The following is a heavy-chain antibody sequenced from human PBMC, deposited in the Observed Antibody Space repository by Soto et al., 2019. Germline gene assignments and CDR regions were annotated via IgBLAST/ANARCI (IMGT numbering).Heavy chain of an antibody. CDR1: GDSISSGGYY. D-gene: IGHD3-10*02. V-gene: IGHV4-31*03. J-gene: IGHJ6*02. CDR3: ASRYVRRGVLMDV. Sequence: SETLYLTCTDSGDSISSGGYYWSWIRQHPGKGLELIGHIYYSATSYYNPSLKSRVTISVDTSKNQFSLKLSSVTAADTAVYYCASRYVRRGVLMDVWGQGTTVTVSS. CDR2: IYYSATS.